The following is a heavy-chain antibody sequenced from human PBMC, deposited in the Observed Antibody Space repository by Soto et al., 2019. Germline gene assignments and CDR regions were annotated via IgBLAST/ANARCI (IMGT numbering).Heavy chain of an antibody. D-gene: IGHD2-21*02. Sequence: GGSLRLSCADSGFTFSSYGMHWVRQAPGKGLEWVAVISYDGSNKYYADSVKGRFTISRDNSKNTLYLQMSSLRAEDTAVYYCAKDFNCGGDCYYAFDIWGQGAMVTVSS. J-gene: IGHJ3*02. V-gene: IGHV3-30*18. CDR2: ISYDGSNK. CDR1: GFTFSSYG. CDR3: AKDFNCGGDCYYAFDI.